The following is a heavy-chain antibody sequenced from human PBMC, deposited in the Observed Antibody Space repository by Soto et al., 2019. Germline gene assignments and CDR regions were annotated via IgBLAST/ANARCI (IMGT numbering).Heavy chain of an antibody. D-gene: IGHD6-6*01. CDR2: ITSSGSSI. CDR1: GFTFSDYY. V-gene: IGHV3-11*01. Sequence: GGSLRLSCAASGFTFSDYYMSWIRQAPGKGLEWVSYITSSGSSIYYADSVKGRFTISRDNAKNSLYLQMNSLRAEDTAVYYCARDKGQLVPADGYWGQGTLVTVLL. J-gene: IGHJ4*02. CDR3: ARDKGQLVPADGY.